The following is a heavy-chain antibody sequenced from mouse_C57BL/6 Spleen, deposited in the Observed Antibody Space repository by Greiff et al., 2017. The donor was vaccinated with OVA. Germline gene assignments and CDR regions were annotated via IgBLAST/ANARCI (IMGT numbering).Heavy chain of an antibody. J-gene: IGHJ4*01. CDR3: ARFDYDAGDYAMDY. V-gene: IGHV1-81*01. Sequence: VQLQQSGAELARPGASVKLSCKASGYTFTSYGISWVKQRTGQGLEWIGEIYPRSGNTYYNEKFKGKATLTADKSSSTAYMELRSLTSEDSAVYFCARFDYDAGDYAMDYWGQGTSVTVSS. CDR1: GYTFTSYG. CDR2: IYPRSGNT. D-gene: IGHD2-4*01.